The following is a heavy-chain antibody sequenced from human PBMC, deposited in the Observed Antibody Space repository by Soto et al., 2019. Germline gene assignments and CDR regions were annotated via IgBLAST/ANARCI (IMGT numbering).Heavy chain of an antibody. V-gene: IGHV3-64D*06. Sequence: PVGSLRLSCSVSGFTFSHHSLYWVRQPPGKGLQCVSSISGSGGNIYYAESVKGRFTISRDNSKNTLYLQMTSLSSEDSAVYYCVKVSGYCTGGSCFSYFDYWGQGTPVTVS. CDR3: VKVSGYCTGGSCFSYFDY. CDR1: GFTFSHHS. D-gene: IGHD2-15*01. CDR2: ISGSGGNI. J-gene: IGHJ4*02.